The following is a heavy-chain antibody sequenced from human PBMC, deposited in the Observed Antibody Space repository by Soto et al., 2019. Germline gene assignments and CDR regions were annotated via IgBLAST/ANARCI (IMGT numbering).Heavy chain of an antibody. J-gene: IGHJ4*02. V-gene: IGHV4-30-4*01. D-gene: IGHD3-22*01. CDR1: GGSISSGDYY. Sequence: PSLTCTVSGGSISSGDYYWSWIRQPPGKGLEWIGYIYYSGSTYYNPSLKSRVTISVDTSKNQFSLKLSSVTAADTAVYYCVLSSGYYLPRSVDYWGQGTLVTVS. CDR3: VLSSGYYLPRSVDY. CDR2: IYYSGST.